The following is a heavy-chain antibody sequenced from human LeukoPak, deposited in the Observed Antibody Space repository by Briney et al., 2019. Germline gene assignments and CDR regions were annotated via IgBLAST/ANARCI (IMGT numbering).Heavy chain of an antibody. CDR2: INHSGST. J-gene: IGHJ6*02. D-gene: IGHD2-2*01. Sequence: SETLSLTCAVYGGSFGGYYWSWIRQPPGKGLEWIGEINHSGSTNYNPSLKSRVTISVDTSKNQFSPKLSSVTAADTAVYYCARGGYCSSTSCYRRHYYYYYGMDVWGQGTTVTVSS. CDR3: ARGGYCSSTSCYRRHYYYYYGMDV. CDR1: GGSFGGYY. V-gene: IGHV4-34*01.